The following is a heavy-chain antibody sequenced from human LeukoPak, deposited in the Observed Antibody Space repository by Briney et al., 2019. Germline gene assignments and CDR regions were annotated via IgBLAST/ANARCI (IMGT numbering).Heavy chain of an antibody. J-gene: IGHJ6*04. CDR1: GGSISSYY. CDR2: IYYSGST. CDR3: ARVTLVRGVIWDTYGMDV. V-gene: IGHV4-59*01. D-gene: IGHD3-10*01. Sequence: ASETLSLTCTVSGGSISSYYWSWIRQPPGRGLEWIGYIYYSGSTNYNPSLKSQVTISVDTSKNQSSLKLSSVTAADTAVYYCARVTLVRGVIWDTYGMDVWGKGTTVTVSS.